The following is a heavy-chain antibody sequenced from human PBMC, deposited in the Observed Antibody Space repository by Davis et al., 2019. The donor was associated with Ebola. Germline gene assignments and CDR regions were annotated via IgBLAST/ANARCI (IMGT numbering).Heavy chain of an antibody. V-gene: IGHV3-9*01. Sequence: GGSLRLSCAASGFTFSSYAMHWVRQAPGKGLEWVSGISWNSGSIGYADSVKGRFTISSDNSKNTLYLQMNSLRAEDTAVYYCAKDRVWFGELLYYYYYGMDVWGQGTTVTVSS. J-gene: IGHJ6*02. CDR3: AKDRVWFGELLYYYYYGMDV. CDR2: ISWNSGSI. D-gene: IGHD3-10*01. CDR1: GFTFSSYA.